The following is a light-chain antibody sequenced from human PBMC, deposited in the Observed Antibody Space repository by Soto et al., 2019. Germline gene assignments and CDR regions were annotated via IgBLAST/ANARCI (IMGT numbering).Light chain of an antibody. CDR3: SSYAGINIFVV. V-gene: IGLV2-14*01. Sequence: QSALTQPASVSGSPGQSITISCTGTTSDIGGHKYVSWYQQHPDKAPKVLIFEVSNRPSGISDRFSGSKSGNTASLTISGLQAEDEADYYCSSYAGINIFVVFGGGTKLTVL. CDR1: TSDIGGHKY. CDR2: EVS. J-gene: IGLJ2*01.